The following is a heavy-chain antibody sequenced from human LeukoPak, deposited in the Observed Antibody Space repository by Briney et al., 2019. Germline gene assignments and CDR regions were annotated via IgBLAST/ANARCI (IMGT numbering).Heavy chain of an antibody. CDR2: IDPSDSYT. CDR3: ARGPSTYYYDSSGQGGYGMDV. D-gene: IGHD3-22*01. CDR1: GYSFTSYW. V-gene: IGHV5-10-1*01. J-gene: IGHJ6*02. Sequence: GESLKISYKGSGYSFTSYWISWVRQMPGKGLEWMGRIDPSDSYTNYSPSFQGHVTISADKSISTAYLQWSSLKASDTAMYYCARGPSTYYYDSSGQGGYGMDVWGQGTTVTVSS.